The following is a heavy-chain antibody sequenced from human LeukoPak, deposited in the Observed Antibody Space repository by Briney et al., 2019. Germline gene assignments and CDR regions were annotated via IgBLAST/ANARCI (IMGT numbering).Heavy chain of an antibody. J-gene: IGHJ4*02. CDR3: ATTRGGQWLVNYFDY. D-gene: IGHD6-19*01. Sequence: GSLRLSCAASGFTFSSYWIHWVRQAPGKGLEWVANIKQDGSEKYYVDSVKGRFTISRDNAKSSLYLQMNSLRAEDTAVYYCATTRGGQWLVNYFDYWGQGTLVTVSS. CDR1: GFTFSSYW. CDR2: IKQDGSEK. V-gene: IGHV3-7*01.